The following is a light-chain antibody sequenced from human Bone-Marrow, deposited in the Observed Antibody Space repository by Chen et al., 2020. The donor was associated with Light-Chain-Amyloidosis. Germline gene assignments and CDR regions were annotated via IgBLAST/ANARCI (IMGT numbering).Light chain of an antibody. Sequence: EIVLTQSPGTLSLSPGEGANLSCRASQTISSNYLTWYQQKFGQAPRLLIYGSSSRATGIPDMFTGSGSGTDFTLTINRLEPEHVAMYYCQQYGTAPLTFGGGTKVEIK. CDR1: QTISSNY. J-gene: IGKJ4*01. CDR2: GSS. V-gene: IGKV3-20*01. CDR3: QQYGTAPLT.